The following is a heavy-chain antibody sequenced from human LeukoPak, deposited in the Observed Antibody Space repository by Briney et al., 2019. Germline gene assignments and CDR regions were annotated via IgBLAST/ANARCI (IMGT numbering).Heavy chain of an antibody. D-gene: IGHD2-15*01. CDR1: GGTFSSYA. Sequence: SVKVSCKASGGTFSSYAISWVRQAPGQGLEWMGGIIPIFGTANYAQKFQGRVTITADKSTSTAYMELSSLRSEDTAVYYCARDARLDCSGGSCYVHPFDYWGQGTLVTVSS. J-gene: IGHJ4*02. CDR2: IIPIFGTA. V-gene: IGHV1-69*06. CDR3: ARDARLDCSGGSCYVHPFDY.